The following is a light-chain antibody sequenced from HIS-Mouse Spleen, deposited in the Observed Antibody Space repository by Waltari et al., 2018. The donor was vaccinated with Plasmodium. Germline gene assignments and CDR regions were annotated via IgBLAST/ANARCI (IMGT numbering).Light chain of an antibody. CDR2: DAS. CDR1: QDISNS. Sequence: DIQMTQSPSSLSASVGDRVTITCQASQDISNSLNWYQQKPGKAPKLLIYDASNLETGGPSRVSGSGSGTDFTFTISSLQPEDIATYYCQQYDNLPYTFGQGTKLEIK. V-gene: IGKV1-33*01. CDR3: QQYDNLPYT. J-gene: IGKJ2*01.